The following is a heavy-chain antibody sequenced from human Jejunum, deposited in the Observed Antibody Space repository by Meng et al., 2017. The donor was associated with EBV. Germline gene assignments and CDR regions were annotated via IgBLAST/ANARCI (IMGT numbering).Heavy chain of an antibody. J-gene: IGHJ4*02. D-gene: IGHD6-13*01. Sequence: QVHLVQSGAEVKKPGASVKVSCKASGYSLTNYALHWVRQTPGQGLEWMGYISAGSGDTKNSQKFQGRVTFTMDTSASTVYMELSSLRSEDTAMYYCARGSSWNRGDYWGQGTLVTVSS. CDR1: GYSLTNYA. CDR2: ISAGSGDT. V-gene: IGHV1-3*01. CDR3: ARGSSWNRGDY.